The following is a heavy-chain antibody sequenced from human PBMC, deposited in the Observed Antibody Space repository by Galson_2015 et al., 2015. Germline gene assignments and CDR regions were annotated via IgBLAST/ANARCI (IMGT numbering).Heavy chain of an antibody. D-gene: IGHD2-21*01. Sequence: SLRLSCAASGFTFGSHSMNWVRQAPGKGLEWVSYISSISRSIYYADSVKGRFTISRDNAKNSLYLQMNNLRDEDTAVYYCARGLAYCARQTADGYKLDFWGQGPLFPVPS. V-gene: IGHV3-48*02. CDR2: ISSISRSI. CDR1: GFTFGSHS. J-gene: IGHJ6*01. CDR3: ARGLAYCARQTADGYKLDF.